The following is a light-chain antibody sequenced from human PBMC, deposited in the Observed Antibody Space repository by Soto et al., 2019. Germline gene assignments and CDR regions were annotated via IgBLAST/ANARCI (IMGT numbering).Light chain of an antibody. V-gene: IGLV2-14*03. J-gene: IGLJ1*01. CDR3: SSYTSSDTRV. Sequence: QSVLTQPASVSGSPGQSITIPCTGTRSDVGDNIYVSWFQQHSVTAPKLIIYDVSNRPSGISDRFSGSKSGNTASLTISGLQPEDEADYYCSSYTSSDTRVFGTGTKLTVL. CDR1: RSDVGDNIY. CDR2: DVS.